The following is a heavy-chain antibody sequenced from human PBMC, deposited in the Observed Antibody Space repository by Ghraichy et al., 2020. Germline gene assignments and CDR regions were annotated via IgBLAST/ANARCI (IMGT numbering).Heavy chain of an antibody. V-gene: IGHV3-48*03. Sequence: SLRLSCAASGFTFSSYEMNWVRQAPGKGLEWLSYISSSGGPIHYADSVKGRFTISRDNAKNSLYLQINSLRAEDTAGYYCARSVAGLGRRFDPWGQGTLVTVSS. J-gene: IGHJ5*02. CDR2: ISSSGGPI. CDR3: ARSVAGLGRRFDP. CDR1: GFTFSSYE. D-gene: IGHD2-15*01.